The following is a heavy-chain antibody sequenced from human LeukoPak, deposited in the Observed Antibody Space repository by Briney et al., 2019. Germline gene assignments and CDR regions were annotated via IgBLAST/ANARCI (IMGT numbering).Heavy chain of an antibody. D-gene: IGHD2-15*01. CDR2: ISGSGGST. J-gene: IGHJ4*02. CDR1: GFTFSSYG. V-gene: IGHV3-23*01. Sequence: GGTLRLSCAASGFTFSSYGMSWVRQAPGKGLEWVSAISGSGGSTYYADSVKGRFTISRDNSKNTLYLQMNSLRVEDTAVYYCAKDTGVVVALDSWGQGTQVTVSS. CDR3: AKDTGVVVALDS.